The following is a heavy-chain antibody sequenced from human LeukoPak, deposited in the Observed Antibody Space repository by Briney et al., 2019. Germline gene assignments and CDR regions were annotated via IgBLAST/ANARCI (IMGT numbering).Heavy chain of an antibody. Sequence: PSETLSLTCAVYGGSFSGYYWSWIRQPPGKGLEWIGEINHSGSTNYNPSLKSRVTISVDTSKNQFSLKLSSVTAADTAVYYCVRVTLNWFDPWGQGTLVTVSS. CDR2: INHSGST. J-gene: IGHJ5*02. CDR3: VRVTLNWFDP. CDR1: GGSFSGYY. V-gene: IGHV4-34*01.